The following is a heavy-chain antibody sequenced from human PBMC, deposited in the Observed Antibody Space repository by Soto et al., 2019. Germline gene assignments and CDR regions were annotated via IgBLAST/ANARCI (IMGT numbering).Heavy chain of an antibody. Sequence: QVQLQQWGAGLLKPSETLSLTCAVYGGSFSGYYWSWIRQPPGKGLEWIGEINHSGSTNYNPSLKSRVTIAVDTSKNQFSLKLSSVTAAGTAVYYCARAEGYKLRVRWGRTLNSWGQGTLVIVSS. CDR2: INHSGST. CDR1: GGSFSGYY. CDR3: ARAEGYKLRVRWGRTLNS. V-gene: IGHV4-34*01. J-gene: IGHJ4*02. D-gene: IGHD3-16*01.